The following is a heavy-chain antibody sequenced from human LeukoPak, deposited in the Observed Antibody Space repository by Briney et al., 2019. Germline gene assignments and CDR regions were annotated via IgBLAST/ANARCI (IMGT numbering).Heavy chain of an antibody. J-gene: IGHJ4*02. Sequence: PSETLSLTCTVSGGSISSYCWSWIRQPPGKGLEWIGYIFYSGSTNYNPSLKSRVTISVDTSKNQFSLKLSSVTAADTAVYYCARGSRVHWFSGSYSLFDYWGQGTLVTVSS. D-gene: IGHD1-26*01. CDR1: GGSISSYC. V-gene: IGHV4-59*12. CDR2: IFYSGST. CDR3: ARGSRVHWFSGSYSLFDY.